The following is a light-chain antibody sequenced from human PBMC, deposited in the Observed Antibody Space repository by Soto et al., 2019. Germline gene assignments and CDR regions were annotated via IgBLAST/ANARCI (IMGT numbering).Light chain of an antibody. CDR3: SSYTTSSTYV. J-gene: IGLJ1*01. Sequence: QSVLTQPASVSGSPGQSITISCTGTSSDVGAYNYVSWYQQHPGKAPKLMIYDVTNRPSGVSNRFSGSKSGYTASLTISGLQAEDEADYYCSSYTTSSTYVIGTGTKLTVL. CDR2: DVT. CDR1: SSDVGAYNY. V-gene: IGLV2-14*03.